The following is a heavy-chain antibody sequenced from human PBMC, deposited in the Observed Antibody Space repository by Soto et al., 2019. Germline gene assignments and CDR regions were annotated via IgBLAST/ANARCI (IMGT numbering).Heavy chain of an antibody. V-gene: IGHV3-30*18. Sequence: PGGSLRLSCAASGFTFSSYGMHWVRQAPGKGLEWVAVISYDGSNKYYADSVKGRFTISRDNSKNTLYLQMNSLRAEDTAVYYCAKDVDGSLGYYFDYWGQGTLVTVSS. CDR1: GFTFSSYG. CDR3: AKDVDGSLGYYFDY. J-gene: IGHJ4*02. D-gene: IGHD3-9*01. CDR2: ISYDGSNK.